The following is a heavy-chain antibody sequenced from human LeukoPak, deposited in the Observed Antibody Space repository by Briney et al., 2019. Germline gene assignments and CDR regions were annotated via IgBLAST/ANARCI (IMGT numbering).Heavy chain of an antibody. CDR2: ISSSGSTI. V-gene: IGHV3-48*03. D-gene: IGHD4-23*01. J-gene: IGHJ4*02. CDR3: ASPVVTPGFDY. CDR1: GFTFSSYE. Sequence: PGGSLRLSCAASGFTFSSYEMNWVRQAPGKGLEWVSYISSSGSTIYYADPVKGRFTISRDNAKNSLYLQMNSLRAEDTAVYYCASPVVTPGFDYWGQGTLVTVSS.